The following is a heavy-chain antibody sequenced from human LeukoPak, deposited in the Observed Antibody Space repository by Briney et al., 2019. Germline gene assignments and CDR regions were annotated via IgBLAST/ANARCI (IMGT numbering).Heavy chain of an antibody. CDR1: GGSMSSYY. V-gene: IGHV4-59*08. CDR2: IYYSGST. CDR3: ARLCGSGSYAFDY. J-gene: IGHJ4*02. D-gene: IGHD3-10*01. Sequence: SETLSLTCTVSGGSMSSYYWSWIRQPPGKGLEWIGYIYYSGSTNYNPSLKSRVTISVDTSKNQFSLKLSSVTAADTAVYYCARLCGSGSYAFDYWGQGTLVTVSS.